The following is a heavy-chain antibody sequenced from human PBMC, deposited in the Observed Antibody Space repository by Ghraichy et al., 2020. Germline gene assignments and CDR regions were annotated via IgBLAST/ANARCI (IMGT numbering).Heavy chain of an antibody. V-gene: IGHV4-59*08. J-gene: IGHJ6*02. Sequence: SQTLSLTCTVSGGSISSYYWSWIRQPPGKGLEWIGYIYYSGSTNYNPSLKSRVTISVDTSKNQFSLKLSSVTAADTAVYYCARLLKRGYSGRYYYYGMDVWGQGTTVTVSS. CDR2: IYYSGST. D-gene: IGHD5-12*01. CDR3: ARLLKRGYSGRYYYYGMDV. CDR1: GGSISSYY.